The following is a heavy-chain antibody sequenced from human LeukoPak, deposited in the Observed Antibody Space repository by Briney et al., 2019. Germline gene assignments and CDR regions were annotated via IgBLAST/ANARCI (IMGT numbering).Heavy chain of an antibody. V-gene: IGHV3-11*01. J-gene: IGHJ5*02. CDR2: ISGNGGVI. CDR3: ARAGIPYYYGSGRINWFDP. Sequence: GGSLRLSCAASGFTFSDNYMTWVRQAPGKGLEWLSYISGNGGVIQYADSVKGRFTISRDNAKNLLYLQMNSLRAEDTAVYYCARAGIPYYYGSGRINWFDPWGQGTLVTVSS. D-gene: IGHD3-10*01. CDR1: GFTFSDNY.